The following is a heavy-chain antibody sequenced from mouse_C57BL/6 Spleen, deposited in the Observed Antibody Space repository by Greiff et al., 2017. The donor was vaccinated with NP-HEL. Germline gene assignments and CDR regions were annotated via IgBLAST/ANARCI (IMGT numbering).Heavy chain of an antibody. J-gene: IGHJ3*01. V-gene: IGHV1-54*01. Sequence: QVQLQQSGAELVRPGTSVKVSCKASGYAFTNYLIEWVKQRPGQGLEWIGVINPGSGGTNYNEKFKGKATLTADKSSSTAYMQLSSLTSEDSAGYFCARSSCEGAYWGQGTLVTVSA. CDR3: ARSSCEGAY. CDR1: GYAFTNYL. CDR2: INPGSGGT.